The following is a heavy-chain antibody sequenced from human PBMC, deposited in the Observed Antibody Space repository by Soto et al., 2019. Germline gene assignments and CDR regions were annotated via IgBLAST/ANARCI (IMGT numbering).Heavy chain of an antibody. Sequence: GGSLRLSCGTSGFTFRFYDMHWVRQAPGKGLEWVAIISRDGNKKDYGDSVKGRFTLSRDNSKNTLYLQMNSLRGEDTAVYYCAREGGSIGGWFGRKFDSWGQGTQVTVSS. J-gene: IGHJ4*02. CDR2: ISRDGNKK. V-gene: IGHV3-30*03. D-gene: IGHD6-19*01. CDR3: AREGGSIGGWFGRKFDS. CDR1: GFTFRFYD.